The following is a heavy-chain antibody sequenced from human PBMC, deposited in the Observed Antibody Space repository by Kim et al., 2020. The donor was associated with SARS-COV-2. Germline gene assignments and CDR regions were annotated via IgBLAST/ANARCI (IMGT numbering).Heavy chain of an antibody. D-gene: IGHD3-10*01. Sequence: YADSGKGRFPISRDNSKNTLYLQMHSLRAEDTAVYYCARTLVLSGYYGMDVWGQGTTVTVSS. CDR3: ARTLVLSGYYGMDV. V-gene: IGHV3-33*01. J-gene: IGHJ6*02.